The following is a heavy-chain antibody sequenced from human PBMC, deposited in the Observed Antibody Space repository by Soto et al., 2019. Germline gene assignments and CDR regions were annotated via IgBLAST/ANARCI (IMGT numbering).Heavy chain of an antibody. CDR3: TIVRVADSALDH. Sequence: VGSLRLSCVGSGFIFSNNGMHWVRQTPGKGLGWVAFMSYDGSDTFYADSVKGRFTISRDNSKNTLFLHMSNLRAEDTAMYYCTIVRVADSALDHWGQGTLVTVSS. CDR1: GFIFSNNG. J-gene: IGHJ4*02. D-gene: IGHD3-10*02. V-gene: IGHV3-30*02. CDR2: MSYDGSDT.